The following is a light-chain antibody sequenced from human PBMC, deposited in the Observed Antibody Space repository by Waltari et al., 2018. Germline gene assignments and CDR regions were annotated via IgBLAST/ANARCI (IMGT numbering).Light chain of an antibody. CDR2: GAS. V-gene: IGKV3-15*01. J-gene: IGKJ2*01. CDR1: QSVSSN. CDR3: QQYNNWPYT. Sequence: EIVMTQSPATLSVSPGERATLSCRASQSVSSNLAWYQQKPGQAPRLLIYGASTRATGNPARFSGSGSGTEFTLTISSLQSEDCAVYYCQQYNNWPYTFGQGTKLEIK.